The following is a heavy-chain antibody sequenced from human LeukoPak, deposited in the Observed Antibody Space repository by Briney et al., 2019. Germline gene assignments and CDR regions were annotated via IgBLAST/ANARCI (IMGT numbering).Heavy chain of an antibody. V-gene: IGHV3-23*01. CDR1: GFTFSSHA. CDR3: AKRLSFSSSWYYFDY. D-gene: IGHD6-13*01. CDR2: ISGSGGGT. J-gene: IGHJ4*02. Sequence: GGSLRLSCAASGFTFSSHAMTWVRQAPGKGLEWVSVISGSGGGTYYGDSVKGRFTISRDNSQNTLYLQMNSLRAEDTAVYYCAKRLSFSSSWYYFDYWGQGTLVTVSS.